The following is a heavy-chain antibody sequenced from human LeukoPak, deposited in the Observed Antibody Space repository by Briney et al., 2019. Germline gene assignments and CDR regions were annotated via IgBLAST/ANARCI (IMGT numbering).Heavy chain of an antibody. D-gene: IGHD3-3*01. CDR3: ARVPSFTMFGVSIHRVDFYFDY. Sequence: GGSLRLSCAASGFTFSSYGMHWVRQAPGKGLEWVAVISYDGSNKYYADSVKGRFTISRDNSKNTLYLQMNSLRVEDTAVYFCARVPSFTMFGVSIHRVDFYFDYWGLGTLVTVSS. J-gene: IGHJ4*02. CDR1: GFTFSSYG. V-gene: IGHV3-30*03. CDR2: ISYDGSNK.